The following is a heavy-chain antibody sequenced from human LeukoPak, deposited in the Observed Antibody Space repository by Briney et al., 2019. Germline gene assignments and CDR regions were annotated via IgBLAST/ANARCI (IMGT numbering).Heavy chain of an antibody. CDR2: IKEDGSEK. CDR1: GFTFSNYW. J-gene: IGHJ4*02. CDR3: ARDETRRFDY. V-gene: IGHV3-7*01. Sequence: PGGSLRLSCAASGFTFSNYWMTWVRQAPGKGLEWVANIKEDGSEKYYVDSVKGRFTISKDNAHNSLYLQMNSLRVEDMAVYYCARDETRRFDYWGQGTLVTVSS.